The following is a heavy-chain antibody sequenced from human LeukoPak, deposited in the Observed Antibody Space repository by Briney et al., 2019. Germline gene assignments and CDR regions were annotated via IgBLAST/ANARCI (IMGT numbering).Heavy chain of an antibody. CDR2: IRSKANSYTS. J-gene: IGHJ4*02. V-gene: IGHV3-72*01. CDR3: AREGYESRGYPVT. D-gene: IGHD3-22*01. Sequence: GGSLRLSCVASGFIFSDHNMDWVRQAPGKGLEWVGHIRSKANSYTSQYDASVKGRFTISRDDSNNSLYLHMNSLKTEDTAVYYCAREGYESRGYPVTWGLGTLVTVSS. CDR1: GFIFSDHN.